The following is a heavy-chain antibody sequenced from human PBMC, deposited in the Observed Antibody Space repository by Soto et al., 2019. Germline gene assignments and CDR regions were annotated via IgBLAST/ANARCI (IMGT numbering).Heavy chain of an antibody. CDR1: GFTFSTYS. CDR3: AREGLELRDYYYYTIDV. V-gene: IGHV3-21*01. Sequence: GGSLRLSCAASGFTFSTYSMNWVRQAPGKGLEWVSSISSISTYINYADSVKGRFTISRDNAKNSLYLQMNSLRAEDTAVYYCAREGLELRDYYYYTIDVWGQGTTVTVSS. D-gene: IGHD1-7*01. J-gene: IGHJ6*02. CDR2: ISSISTYI.